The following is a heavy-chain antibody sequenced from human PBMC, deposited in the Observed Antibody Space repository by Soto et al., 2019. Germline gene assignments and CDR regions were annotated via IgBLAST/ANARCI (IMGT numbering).Heavy chain of an antibody. D-gene: IGHD6-19*01. CDR3: VRDREQWLPLYLFDS. J-gene: IGHJ4*02. Sequence: ASVKVSCKASGYTFTSHYMHWVRQAPGQGLEWMGIINPSDGSTSYAQKVQDRVTMTRDTSKNTLYLQMNSLRAEDTAVYYCVRDREQWLPLYLFDSWGQGTLVTVSS. V-gene: IGHV1-46*01. CDR2: INPSDGST. CDR1: GYTFTSHY.